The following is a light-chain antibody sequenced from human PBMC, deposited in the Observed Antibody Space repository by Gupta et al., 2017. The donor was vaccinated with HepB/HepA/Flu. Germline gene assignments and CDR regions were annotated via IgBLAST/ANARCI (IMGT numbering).Light chain of an antibody. CDR1: QRVSND. CDR3: QHTLT. V-gene: IGKV3-11*01. J-gene: IGKJ1*01. Sequence: IVLTQSPATLSLSPEEAATLSCRASQRVSNDLAGYQQKSGQAPRLLIYEASKRASGIRGRFSGRGSGIGFTLTRSSREPDDFAEQYDQHTLTFGHGTRVEIK. CDR2: EAS.